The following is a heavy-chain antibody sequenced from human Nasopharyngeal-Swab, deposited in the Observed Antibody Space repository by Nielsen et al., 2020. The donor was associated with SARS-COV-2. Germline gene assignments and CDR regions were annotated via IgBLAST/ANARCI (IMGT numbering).Heavy chain of an antibody. J-gene: IGHJ4*02. CDR1: GFTFSSYA. CDR2: ISGSGGST. CDR3: AKDRGRGVAIFDY. D-gene: IGHD5-12*01. V-gene: IGHV3-23*01. Sequence: GESLKISCAASGFTFSSYAMSWVRQAPGTGLEWVSAISGSGGSTYYADSVKGRFTISRDNSKNTLYLQMNSLRAEDTAVYYCAKDRGRGVAIFDYWGQGTLVTVSS.